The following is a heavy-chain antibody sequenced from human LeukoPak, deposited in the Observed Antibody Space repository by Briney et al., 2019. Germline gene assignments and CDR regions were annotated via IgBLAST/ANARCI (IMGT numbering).Heavy chain of an antibody. D-gene: IGHD5-24*01. J-gene: IGHJ5*02. CDR1: GFSFSDYY. CDR2: IGTRGSRI. CDR3: ARLYGIQLGGRTGWLDP. Sequence: GGSLRLSCAASGFSFSDYYMSWIRQAPGKGLEWLSTIGTRGSRIDIADSMKGRLTISRDNAKRSLYLQVNGLTAEDTAVYYCARLYGIQLGGRTGWLDPWGRGTLVIVSS. V-gene: IGHV3-11*01.